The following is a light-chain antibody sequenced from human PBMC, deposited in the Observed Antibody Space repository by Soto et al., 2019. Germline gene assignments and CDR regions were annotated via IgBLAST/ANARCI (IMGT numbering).Light chain of an antibody. V-gene: IGLV2-8*01. CDR2: EVN. CDR1: SSDVGGYNY. Sequence: QSVLTQPASVSASPGQSITISCTGTSSDVGGYNYVSWYQQHPGKAPKLMIYEVNKRPSGVPDRFSGSKSGNTASLTVSGLQAEDEADYYCSSYAGSSNVFGTGTKVTVL. J-gene: IGLJ1*01. CDR3: SSYAGSSNV.